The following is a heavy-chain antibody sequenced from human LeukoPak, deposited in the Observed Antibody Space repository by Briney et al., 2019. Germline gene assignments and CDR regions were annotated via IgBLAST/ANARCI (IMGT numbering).Heavy chain of an antibody. V-gene: IGHV1-2*02. CDR1: GYTFTSYY. Sequence: ASVKVSFKASGYTFTSYYMHWVRQAPGQGLEWMGWINPNSGGTNYAQKFQGRVTMTRDTSISTAYMELSRLRSDDTAVYYCAREHCSGGSCYLPSGYWGQGTLVTVSS. CDR2: INPNSGGT. J-gene: IGHJ4*02. D-gene: IGHD2-15*01. CDR3: AREHCSGGSCYLPSGY.